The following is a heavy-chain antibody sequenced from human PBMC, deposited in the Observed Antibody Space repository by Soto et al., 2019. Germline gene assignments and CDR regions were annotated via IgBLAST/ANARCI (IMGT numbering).Heavy chain of an antibody. D-gene: IGHD1-1*01. J-gene: IGHJ4*02. Sequence: SETLSLTCTVSGGSFDITSSYWAWVRQPPEKGLEWIAYIYYSGSTYYKPSLKSRITISVDTSTNQLSLRLSSVTAADTAVYYCATIPIVGTKPYYFNSWGQGTLVTVSS. CDR2: IYYSGST. CDR3: ATIPIVGTKPYYFNS. CDR1: GGSFDITSSY. V-gene: IGHV4-39*01.